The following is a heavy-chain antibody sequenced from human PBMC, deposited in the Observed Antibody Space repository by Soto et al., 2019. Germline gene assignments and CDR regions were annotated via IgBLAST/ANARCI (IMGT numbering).Heavy chain of an antibody. V-gene: IGHV1-18*01. D-gene: IGHD3-16*01. J-gene: IGHJ6*02. CDR1: GYTFSRSG. Sequence: QVQLVQSGAEVKKPGASVKVSCKASGYTFSRSGISWVRQAPGQGLEGMGWINGYNGNTNYTQKMQGRITMTTDTPTSTAYMELRSLRSDDTAVYYCARMGDVPYYYYGMDVWGQGTTVIVSS. CDR3: ARMGDVPYYYYGMDV. CDR2: INGYNGNT.